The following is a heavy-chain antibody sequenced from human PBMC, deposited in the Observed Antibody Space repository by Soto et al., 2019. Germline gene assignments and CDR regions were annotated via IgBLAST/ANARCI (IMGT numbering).Heavy chain of an antibody. D-gene: IGHD3-3*01. V-gene: IGHV1-69*13. Sequence: SVKVSCKASGGTFSSYAISWVRQAPGQGLEWMGGIIPIFGTANYAQKFQGRVTITADESTSTAYMELSSLRSEDTAVYYCARERFLEWLQTNNLFDPWGQGTLVTVSS. CDR2: IIPIFGTA. CDR1: GGTFSSYA. CDR3: ARERFLEWLQTNNLFDP. J-gene: IGHJ5*02.